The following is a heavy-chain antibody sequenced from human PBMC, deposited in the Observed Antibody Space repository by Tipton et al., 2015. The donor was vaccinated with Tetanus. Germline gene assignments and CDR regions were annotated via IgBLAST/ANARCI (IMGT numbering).Heavy chain of an antibody. J-gene: IGHJ4*02. CDR1: GYIFTNYW. D-gene: IGHD3-3*01. CDR3: ARAHCRDGVGKFNC. CDR2: IYSGDSDT. V-gene: IGHV5-51*01. Sequence: QLVQSGGEVKKPGESLKISCKRSGYIFTNYWIGWVRQKPGKGLEWMGMIYSGDSDTRYSPSFQGQVTISVDKSINTAYLQGNSRKATGASMLYGARAHCRDGVGKFNCWGEGALGTVAS.